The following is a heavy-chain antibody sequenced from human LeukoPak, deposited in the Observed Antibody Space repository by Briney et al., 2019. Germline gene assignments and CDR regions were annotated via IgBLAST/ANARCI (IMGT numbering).Heavy chain of an antibody. Sequence: PGGSLRLSCAASGFNFRAFWMSWVRQAPGTGLEWVATIKQDGSEEYYVDSVKGRFPLSRDNAKNSLYLQMNSLSADDTAIYYCATHDFSTGDPYFDFWGQGTLVSVSS. CDR3: ATHDFSTGDPYFDF. CDR2: IKQDGSEE. D-gene: IGHD3/OR15-3a*01. J-gene: IGHJ4*02. CDR1: GFNFRAFW. V-gene: IGHV3-7*01.